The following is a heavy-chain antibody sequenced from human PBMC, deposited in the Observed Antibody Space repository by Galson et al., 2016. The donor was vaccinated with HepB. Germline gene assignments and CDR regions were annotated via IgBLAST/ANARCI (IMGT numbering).Heavy chain of an antibody. Sequence: TLSLTCTVSGGSISSGGYYWSWVRQLPGKGLEWIGYIYYRGSTYSNPSLKSRVTISIDTSKNQLSLKLTSVTAADTAVYYCARGGSPFNYYEIGGYPSPQKYYGMGVWGQGIAVTVSS. J-gene: IGHJ6*02. D-gene: IGHD3-22*01. V-gene: IGHV4-31*03. CDR2: IYYRGST. CDR1: GGSISSGGYY. CDR3: ARGGSPFNYYEIGGYPSPQKYYGMGV.